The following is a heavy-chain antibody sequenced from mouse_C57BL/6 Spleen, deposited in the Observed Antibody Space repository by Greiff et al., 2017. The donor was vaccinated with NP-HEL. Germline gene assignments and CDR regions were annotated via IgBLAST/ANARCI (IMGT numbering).Heavy chain of an antibody. CDR2: IDPNSGGT. CDR1: GYTFPSYW. D-gene: IGHD2-4*01. V-gene: IGHV1-72*01. CDR3: ARSDYDSWFAY. Sequence: VQLQQPGAELVKPGASVKLSCKASGYTFPSYWMHWVKQRPGRGLEWIGRIDPNSGGTKYNEQFTSTATLPVDQPSRTAYMQLSSLTAEDSAVYYCARSDYDSWFAYWGQGTLVTVSA. J-gene: IGHJ3*01.